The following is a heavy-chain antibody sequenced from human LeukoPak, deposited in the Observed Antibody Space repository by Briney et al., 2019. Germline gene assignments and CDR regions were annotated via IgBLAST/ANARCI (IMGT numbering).Heavy chain of an antibody. J-gene: IGHJ6*03. CDR3: ANVVIVVVVAATPNMDV. CDR2: ISGSGGST. CDR1: GFTFSSYA. Sequence: GGSLRLSCAAPGFTFSSYAMSWVRQAPGKGLEWVSAISGSGGSTYYADSVKGRFTISRDNSKNTLYLQMNSLRAEDTAVYYCANVVIVVVVAATPNMDVWGKGTTVTVSS. D-gene: IGHD2-15*01. V-gene: IGHV3-23*01.